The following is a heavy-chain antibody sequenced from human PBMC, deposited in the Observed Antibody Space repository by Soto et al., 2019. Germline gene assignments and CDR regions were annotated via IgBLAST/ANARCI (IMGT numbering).Heavy chain of an antibody. CDR3: ARDRTVVVPTSDP. D-gene: IGHD2-2*01. CDR1: GYTFTSYG. V-gene: IGHV1-18*01. CDR2: TSAYNGNK. J-gene: IGHJ5*02. Sequence: QVQLVQSGAEVKKPGASVKVSCKASGYTFTSYGISWVRQAPGQVLEWMGWTSAYNGNKNYAQKLQGRVTMPTDTSTSTDDMELRSLISDDTAVYYCARDRTVVVPTSDPWGQGPLVTVSS.